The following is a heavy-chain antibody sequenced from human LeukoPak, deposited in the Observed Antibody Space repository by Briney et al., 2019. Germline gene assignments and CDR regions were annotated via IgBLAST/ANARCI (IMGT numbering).Heavy chain of an antibody. Sequence: GASVKVSCKASGYTFTSYGISWVRQAPGQGLEWMGWISAYNGNTNYAQKLQGRVTMTTDTSTSTAYMELRSLRSDDTAVYYCARSGYYDSSGTNNWFDPWGQGTLVTVSS. D-gene: IGHD3-22*01. J-gene: IGHJ5*02. CDR2: ISAYNGNT. CDR3: ARSGYYDSSGTNNWFDP. V-gene: IGHV1-18*01. CDR1: GYTFTSYG.